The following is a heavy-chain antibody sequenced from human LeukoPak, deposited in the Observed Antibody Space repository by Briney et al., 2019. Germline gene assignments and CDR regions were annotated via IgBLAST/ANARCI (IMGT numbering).Heavy chain of an antibody. V-gene: IGHV2-5*01. CDR3: AHSGAAAYQPADAFDI. Sequence: SGPTLVNPTQTLTLTCTFSGFSLSTSGVGVGWIRQPPGKALEWLALIYWNDDKRYSPSLKSRLTITKDTSKNQVVLTMTNMDPVDTATYYCAHSGAAAYQPADAFDIWGQGTMVTVSS. CDR2: IYWNDDK. CDR1: GFSLSTSGVG. J-gene: IGHJ3*02. D-gene: IGHD6-13*01.